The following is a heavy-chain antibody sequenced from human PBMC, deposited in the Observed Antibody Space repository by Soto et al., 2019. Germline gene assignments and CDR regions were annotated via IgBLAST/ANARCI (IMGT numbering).Heavy chain of an antibody. CDR3: ARDSSNFFDNNGYPDRFDY. V-gene: IGHV3-33*01. J-gene: IGHJ4*02. CDR2: MWYDGSNE. D-gene: IGHD3-22*01. CDR1: GFTFNYYG. Sequence: SLRLSCAASGFTFNYYGMHWVRQAPGKGLEWVALMWYDGSNEYYADSVKGRFTISRVNSKKTFYLHMNSLRPEDTAVYYCARDSSNFFDNNGYPDRFDYWGQGALVTVSS.